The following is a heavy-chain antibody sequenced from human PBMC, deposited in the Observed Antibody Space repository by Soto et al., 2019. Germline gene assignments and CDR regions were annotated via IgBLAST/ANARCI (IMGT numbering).Heavy chain of an antibody. V-gene: IGHV6-1*01. CDR1: GDSVSSNSAS. Sequence: SQTLSLTCAISGDSVSSNSASWNWIRQSPSRGLEWLGRTYYRSKWYNDYAVSVKSRITINPDTSKNQFSLQLNSVTPEDTAVYYCARERYSGYDSCFAFDIWGQGTMVTVSS. J-gene: IGHJ3*02. D-gene: IGHD5-12*01. CDR3: ARERYSGYDSCFAFDI. CDR2: TYYRSKWYN.